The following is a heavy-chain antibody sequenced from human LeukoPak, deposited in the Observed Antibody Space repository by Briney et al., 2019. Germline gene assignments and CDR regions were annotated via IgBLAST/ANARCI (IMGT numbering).Heavy chain of an antibody. CDR1: GFSFSSYA. CDR3: ARDRPFHI. Sequence: GGSLRVSCAASGFSFSSYAMSWVRQAPGKGLEWVSTISGSSTYYADSVKGRFTISRDNSKNTLYLQMNSLRADDTAVYYCARDRPFHIWGQGTMVTVSS. V-gene: IGHV3-23*01. J-gene: IGHJ3*02. CDR2: ISGSST.